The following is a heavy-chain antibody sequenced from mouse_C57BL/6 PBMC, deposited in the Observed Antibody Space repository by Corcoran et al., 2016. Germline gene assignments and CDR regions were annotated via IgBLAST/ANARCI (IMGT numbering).Heavy chain of an antibody. V-gene: IGHV9-3*01. J-gene: IGHJ2*01. Sequence: QIQLVQSGPELKKPGETVKISCKASGYTFTTYGMRWVKQAPGKGLKWMGWINTYSGVPTYADDFKGRFAFSLKTSASTAYLQINNRKNEDTDTYFCARADYSNYAYYLDYWGQGTTLTVSS. CDR2: INTYSGVP. D-gene: IGHD2-5*01. CDR3: ARADYSNYAYYLDY. CDR1: GYTFTTYG.